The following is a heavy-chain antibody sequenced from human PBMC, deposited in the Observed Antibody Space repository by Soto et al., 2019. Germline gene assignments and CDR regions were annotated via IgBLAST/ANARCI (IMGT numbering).Heavy chain of an antibody. CDR2: MYYNGSI. Sequence: SETLSLTCNVSGGSISNYYWTWVRQSPEKGLEWIGYMYYNGSINYNPSLKSRVTISIDTSKNQFSLTLRSVTAADTAVYYCASGVNWFDPWGQGVLVTVSS. V-gene: IGHV4-59*01. J-gene: IGHJ5*02. CDR1: GGSISNYY. D-gene: IGHD3-16*01. CDR3: ASGVNWFDP.